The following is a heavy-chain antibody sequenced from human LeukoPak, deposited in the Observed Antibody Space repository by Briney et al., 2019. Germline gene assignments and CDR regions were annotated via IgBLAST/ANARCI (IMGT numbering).Heavy chain of an antibody. Sequence: GGSLRLSCATSGFNLSDSRMTWVRQAPGKGLQWVANVNRDGTEKHFLDSVEGRFTISRDNANKALYLQMSSLTPQDTAVYFCVRGDWYFESWGQGALVTVSS. V-gene: IGHV3-7*04. D-gene: IGHD2-21*01. CDR1: GFNLSDSR. CDR3: VRGDWYFES. CDR2: VNRDGTEK. J-gene: IGHJ4*02.